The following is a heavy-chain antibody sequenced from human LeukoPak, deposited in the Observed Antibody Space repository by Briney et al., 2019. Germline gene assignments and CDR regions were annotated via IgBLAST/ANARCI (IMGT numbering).Heavy chain of an antibody. CDR1: GFTFSSYA. CDR3: ANAGFGEYLYEYYFDY. D-gene: IGHD3-10*01. V-gene: IGHV3-23*01. CDR2: ISGSGGST. Sequence: GGSLRLSCAASGFTFSSYAMSWVRQAPGKGLVWVSAISGSGGSTYYADSVKGRFTISRDNSKNTLYLQMNSLRAEDTAVYYCANAGFGEYLYEYYFDYWGQGTLVTVSS. J-gene: IGHJ4*02.